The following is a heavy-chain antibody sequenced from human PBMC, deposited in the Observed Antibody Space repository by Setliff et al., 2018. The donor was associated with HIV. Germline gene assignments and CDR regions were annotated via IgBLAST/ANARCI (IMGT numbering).Heavy chain of an antibody. V-gene: IGHV4-34*01. Sequence: PSETLSLTCAVYGGSFSGYSWSWIRQPPGKGLEWIGEINHSGSTNYNPSLKSRVTISVDTSKNTLYLQMNSLRAEDTAVYYCAKDRRQWLRFELSWFDPWGQGTLVTVSS. J-gene: IGHJ5*02. D-gene: IGHD5-12*01. CDR2: INHSGST. CDR1: GGSFSGYS. CDR3: AKDRRQWLRFELSWFDP.